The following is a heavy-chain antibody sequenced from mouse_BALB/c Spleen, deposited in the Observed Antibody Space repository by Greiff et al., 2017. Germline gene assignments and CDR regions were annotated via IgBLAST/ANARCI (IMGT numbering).Heavy chain of an antibody. CDR1: GDPITSGY. CDR2: ISYSGST. CDR3: ARYDYGNSLAMDY. Sequence: EVKLQESGPSFVKPSQTLSRTCSVTGDPITSGYWNWFRKFPGNKLEYMGYISYSGSTYYTPSRQSRISITRDTSKNQYHLQLNSVSTDDTATYYCARYDYGNSLAMDYWGEGTSVTVSS. J-gene: IGHJ4*01. D-gene: IGHD2-1*01. V-gene: IGHV3-8*02.